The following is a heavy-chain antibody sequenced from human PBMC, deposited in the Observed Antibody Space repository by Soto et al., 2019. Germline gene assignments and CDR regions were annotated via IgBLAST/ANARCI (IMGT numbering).Heavy chain of an antibody. J-gene: IGHJ6*02. V-gene: IGHV3-23*01. D-gene: IGHD5-18*01. CDR3: AKDRKIQLWLRVYYYGMDV. CDR2: ISGSGGST. Sequence: EVQLLESGGGLVQPGGSLRLSCAASGFTFSSYAMSWVRQAPGKGLEWVSAISGSGGSTYYADSVKGRFTISRDNSNNTLYLQMNSLRAEDTAVYYCAKDRKIQLWLRVYYYGMDVWGQGTTVTVSS. CDR1: GFTFSSYA.